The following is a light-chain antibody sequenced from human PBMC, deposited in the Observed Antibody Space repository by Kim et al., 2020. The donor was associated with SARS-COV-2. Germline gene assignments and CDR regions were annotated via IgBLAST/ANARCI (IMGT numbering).Light chain of an antibody. V-gene: IGLV1-47*01. Sequence: QSVLTQPPSASGTPGQRVTLSCSGINSNYVYWYQRLPGTAPKLLIYRNNHRPSGVPDRFSGSKSDTSASLAISGLRSDDEADYFCAAWADSLRVRV. CDR3: AAWADSLRVRV. CDR1: NSNY. J-gene: IGLJ3*02. CDR2: RNN.